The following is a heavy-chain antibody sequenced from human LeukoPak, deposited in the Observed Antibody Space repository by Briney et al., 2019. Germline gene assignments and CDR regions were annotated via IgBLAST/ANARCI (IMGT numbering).Heavy chain of an antibody. Sequence: SETLSLTCTVSSGSISSGSYYWSWIRQPAGKGLEWIGRIYTSGSTNYNPSLKSRVTISVDTSKNQFSLKLSSVTAADTAVYYCARETGTFDYWGQGTLVSVSS. CDR3: ARETGTFDY. CDR1: SGSISSGSYY. D-gene: IGHD1-7*01. J-gene: IGHJ4*02. V-gene: IGHV4-61*02. CDR2: IYTSGST.